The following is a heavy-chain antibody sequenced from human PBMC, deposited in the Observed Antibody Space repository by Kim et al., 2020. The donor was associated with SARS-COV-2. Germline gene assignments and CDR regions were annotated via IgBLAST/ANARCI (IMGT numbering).Heavy chain of an antibody. V-gene: IGHV3-30*04. Sequence: GGSLRLSCAASGFTFSSYAMHWVRQAPGKGLEWVAVISYDGSNKYYADSVKGRFTISRDNSKNTLYLQMNSLRAEDTAVYYCARDLWAVAGNYYYGMDVWGQGTTVTVSS. D-gene: IGHD6-19*01. J-gene: IGHJ6*02. CDR2: ISYDGSNK. CDR1: GFTFSSYA. CDR3: ARDLWAVAGNYYYGMDV.